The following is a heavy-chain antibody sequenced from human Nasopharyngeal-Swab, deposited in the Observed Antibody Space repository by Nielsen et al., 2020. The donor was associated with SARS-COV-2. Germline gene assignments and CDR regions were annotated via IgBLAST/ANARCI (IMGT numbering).Heavy chain of an antibody. J-gene: IGHJ4*02. D-gene: IGHD3-10*01. Sequence: GGSLRLSCAASGFTFSSYAMSWVRQAPGKGLEWVSAISGSGGSTYYADSVKGRFTISRDNSKNTLYLQMNGLRAEDTAVYYCAKDREATYYYGSGSFDYWGQGTLVTVSS. V-gene: IGHV3-23*01. CDR1: GFTFSSYA. CDR3: AKDREATYYYGSGSFDY. CDR2: ISGSGGST.